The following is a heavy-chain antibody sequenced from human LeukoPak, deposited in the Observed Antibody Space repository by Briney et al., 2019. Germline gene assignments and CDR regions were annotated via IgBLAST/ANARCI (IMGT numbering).Heavy chain of an antibody. D-gene: IGHD6-13*01. V-gene: IGHV4-59*01. CDR2: IYYSGST. J-gene: IGHJ2*01. CDR3: ARASSVTRRDSSSWGLAWLWYFDL. Sequence: PSETLSLTCSVSGGSISSYYWSWIRQPPGKGLEWIGYIYYSGSTNYNPSLKSRVTISVDTSKNQFSLKLSSVTAADTAVYYCARASSVTRRDSSSWGLAWLWYFDLWGRGTLVTVSS. CDR1: GGSISSYY.